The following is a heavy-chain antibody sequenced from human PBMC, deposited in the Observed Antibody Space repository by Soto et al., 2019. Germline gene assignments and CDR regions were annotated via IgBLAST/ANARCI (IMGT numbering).Heavy chain of an antibody. D-gene: IGHD3-16*01. V-gene: IGHV3-23*01. CDR3: ARRGSGGWFDP. CDR1: GFTFSSYD. CDR2: ISGSGGST. Sequence: GGSLRLSCAASGFTFSSYDIRWVRQAPGKGLEWVSAISGSGGSTYYADSVKGRFTISRDNSKNTLYLQMNSLRAEDTAVYYCARRGSGGWFDPWGQGTLVTVSS. J-gene: IGHJ5*02.